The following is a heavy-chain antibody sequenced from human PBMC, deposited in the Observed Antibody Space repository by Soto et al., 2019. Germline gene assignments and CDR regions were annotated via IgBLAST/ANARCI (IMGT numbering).Heavy chain of an antibody. J-gene: IGHJ5*02. CDR1: GGCMSSGGDY. CDR2: IYYSGST. CDR3: ARYFNWLDL. Sequence: LALSSTVSGGCMSSGGDYWSWIRQHPGKGLEWIGYIYYSGSTYYNPSLKSRVTISVDTSKNQFSLKLSSVTAADTAVYYCARYFNWLDLPGQATLVTL. V-gene: IGHV4-31*03.